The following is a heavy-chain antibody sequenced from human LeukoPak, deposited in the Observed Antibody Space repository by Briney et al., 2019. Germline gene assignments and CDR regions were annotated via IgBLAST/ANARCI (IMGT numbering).Heavy chain of an antibody. CDR3: ARGPGGYESY. CDR2: IYTSGST. V-gene: IGHV4-61*02. D-gene: IGHD5-12*01. J-gene: IGHJ4*02. CDR1: GGSISSGSYY. Sequence: SETLSLTCTVSGGSISSGSYYWSWIRQPAGKGLEWIGRIYTSGSTNYNPSLKSRVTISVDTSKNQFSLKLSSVTAADTAVYYCARGPGGYESYWGQGTLVTVSS.